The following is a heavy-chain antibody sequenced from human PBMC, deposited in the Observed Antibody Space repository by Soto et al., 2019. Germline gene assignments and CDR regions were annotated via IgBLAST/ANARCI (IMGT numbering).Heavy chain of an antibody. D-gene: IGHD6-19*01. CDR2: MSHSGTT. CDR1: GASISNYY. J-gene: IGHJ4*02. CDR3: AHRPSGWYLFDY. Sequence: SETLSLTCTVSGASISNYYWSWIRQPPGKGLEWIGYMSHSGTTHYNPSLKSRVTISVDTSKNQLSLQLSSVTAADTATYYCAHRPSGWYLFDYWGQGTLVTVSS. V-gene: IGHV4-59*01.